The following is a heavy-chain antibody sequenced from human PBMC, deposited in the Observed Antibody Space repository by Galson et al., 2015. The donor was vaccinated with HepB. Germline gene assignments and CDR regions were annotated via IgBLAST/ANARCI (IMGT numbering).Heavy chain of an antibody. CDR2: ISSSSSYI. V-gene: IGHV3-21*01. D-gene: IGHD5-18*01. J-gene: IGHJ4*02. CDR1: GFTFSSYS. CDR3: ASALNLLVDTAMVPRGY. Sequence: SLRLSCAASGFTFSSYSMNWVRQAPGKGLEWVSSISSSSSYIYYADSVKGRFTISRDNAKNSLYLQMNSLRAEDTAVYYCASALNLLVDTAMVPRGYWGQGTLVTVSS.